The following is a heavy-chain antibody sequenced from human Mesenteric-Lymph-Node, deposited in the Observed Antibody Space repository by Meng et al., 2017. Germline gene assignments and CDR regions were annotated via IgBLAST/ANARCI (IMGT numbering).Heavy chain of an antibody. D-gene: IGHD2-2*01. J-gene: IGHJ4*02. CDR2: ITNRGST. CDR1: GGSFSDYY. Sequence: QVQLQQLGTGLLKPSETLSLTCAVYGGSFSDYYWSWIRQPPGKGLEWIGEITNRGSTNYNPSLKSRVTISVDTSKNQLSLKLSSVTAADTAVYYCARGGYCSSTSCPRPLYWGQGTLVTVSS. CDR3: ARGGYCSSTSCPRPLY. V-gene: IGHV4-34*01.